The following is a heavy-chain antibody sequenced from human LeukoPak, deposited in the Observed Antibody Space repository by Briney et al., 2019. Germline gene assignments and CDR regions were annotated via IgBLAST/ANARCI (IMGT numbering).Heavy chain of an antibody. CDR2: ISYRSNI. D-gene: IGHD2-8*01. CDR3: AGRYCSNGLCPFDY. Sequence: GGSLRLSCVASGITFSSYSMNWVRQAPGKGLEWVPSISYRSNIYYADSVKGRFTISRDNAQNSLYLQMNGLRAEDTAVYYCAGRYCSNGLCPFDYWGQGILVTVSS. CDR1: GITFSSYS. J-gene: IGHJ4*02. V-gene: IGHV3-21*01.